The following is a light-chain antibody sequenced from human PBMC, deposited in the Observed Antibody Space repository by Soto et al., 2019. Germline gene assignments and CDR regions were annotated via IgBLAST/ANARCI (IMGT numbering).Light chain of an antibody. J-gene: IGLJ2*01. Sequence: QSVLTQPPSVSGAPGQRVTISCTGSSSNIGAGYDVHWYQQLPGTAPKLLIYGNSNRPSEVPDRFSGSKSGTSASLAITGLQAEDEADYYCQSYDSSLRGDVVFGGGTKVTVL. V-gene: IGLV1-40*01. CDR1: SSNIGAGYD. CDR2: GNS. CDR3: QSYDSSLRGDVV.